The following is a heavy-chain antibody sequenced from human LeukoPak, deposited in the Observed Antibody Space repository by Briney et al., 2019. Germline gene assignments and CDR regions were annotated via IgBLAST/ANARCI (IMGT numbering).Heavy chain of an antibody. CDR3: IRGAGGVSGYCSGGSCNIDY. CDR2: IRSKPYGGTI. CDR1: GFTFGDYA. Sequence: GGSLRLSCTVSGFTFGDYALSWVRQAPGKGLEWVGFIRSKPYGGTIEYAPSVKGRFTISRDDSKSIAYLQMNSLKTEDTAMYYCIRGAGGVSGYCSGGSCNIDYWGQGTLVTVSS. V-gene: IGHV3-49*04. J-gene: IGHJ4*02. D-gene: IGHD2-15*01.